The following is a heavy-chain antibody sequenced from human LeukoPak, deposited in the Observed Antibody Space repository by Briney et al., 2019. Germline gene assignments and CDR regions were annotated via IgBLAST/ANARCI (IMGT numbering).Heavy chain of an antibody. D-gene: IGHD2-2*01. CDR2: IDPSDSYT. CDR3: ARHGRYCSSTSCYAALDY. J-gene: IGHJ4*02. Sequence: HGESLKISCKGSGYSFTSYWISWVCQMPGKGLEWMGRIDPSDSYTNYSPSFQGHVTISADKSISTAYLQWSSLKASDTAMYYCARHGRYCSSTSCYAALDYWGQGTLVTVSS. V-gene: IGHV5-10-1*01. CDR1: GYSFTSYW.